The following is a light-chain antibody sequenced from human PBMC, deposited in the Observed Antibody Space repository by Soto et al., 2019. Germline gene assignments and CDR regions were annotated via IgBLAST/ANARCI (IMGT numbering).Light chain of an antibody. CDR1: QSVSGW. CDR2: KAS. J-gene: IGKJ1*01. V-gene: IGKV1-5*03. CDR3: QHHGT. Sequence: DIQMTQTPSTQSASVGDRVTMTCRASQSVSGWLAWYQQKPEKAPKLLIYKASTLESGVPSRFSGSGSGTEFTLTISTLQPDDFATYYCQHHGTFGQGTKV.